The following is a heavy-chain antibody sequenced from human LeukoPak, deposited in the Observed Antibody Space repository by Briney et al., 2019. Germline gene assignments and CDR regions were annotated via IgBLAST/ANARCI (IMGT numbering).Heavy chain of an antibody. J-gene: IGHJ4*02. CDR2: IYYSGST. CDR3: ARESLWSTVTGHFDY. CDR1: GGSISSYY. Sequence: PSETLSLTCTVSGGSISSYYWSWIRQPPGKGLECIGYIYYSGSTNYNPSLKSRVTISVDTSKNQFSLKLSSVTAADTAVYYCARESLWSTVTGHFDYWGQGTLVTVSS. V-gene: IGHV4-59*01. D-gene: IGHD4-11*01.